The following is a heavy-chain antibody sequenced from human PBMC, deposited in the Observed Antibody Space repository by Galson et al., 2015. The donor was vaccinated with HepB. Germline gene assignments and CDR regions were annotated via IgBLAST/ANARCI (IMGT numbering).Heavy chain of an antibody. J-gene: IGHJ6*02. CDR3: VTDARVATFGASPYYGMDV. V-gene: IGHV3-64D*06. Sequence: SLRLSCAVSGFTFSNCAIHWVRQAPGKGLEYVSGISSNGGSTYYADSVKGRFSISRDNSKNTLYLQISSLRVEDTAVYYCVTDARVATFGASPYYGMDVWGQGTTVTVSS. D-gene: IGHD3-3*01. CDR1: GFTFSNCA. CDR2: ISSNGGST.